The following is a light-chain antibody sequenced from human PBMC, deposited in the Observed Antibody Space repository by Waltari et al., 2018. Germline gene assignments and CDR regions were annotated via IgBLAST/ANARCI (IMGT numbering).Light chain of an antibody. CDR3: QQYYSVPLT. J-gene: IGKJ1*01. CDR1: QTISYSSNNKNY. CDR2: WAS. Sequence: DIVMTQSPDSLAVSLGERATIICKSSQTISYSSNNKNYLAWYQKKPGQPPRLLISWASSRESGVPDRFSGSGSGTDFTLTISSLQVEDVAIYYCQQYYSVPLTFGQGTKVGIK. V-gene: IGKV4-1*01.